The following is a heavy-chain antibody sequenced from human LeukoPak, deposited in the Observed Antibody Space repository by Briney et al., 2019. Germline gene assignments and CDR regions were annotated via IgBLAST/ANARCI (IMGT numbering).Heavy chain of an antibody. V-gene: IGHV3-23*01. CDR3: AKALSGTLAGNFDY. CDR2: ITTSGGST. D-gene: IGHD1-1*01. Sequence: PGGSLRLSCAASGVTFSDYAMTWVRQAPGKGREWVSTITTSGGSTYYADSVKGRFTISRDNSKNTLYLQMNSLRAEDTAVYYCAKALSGTLAGNFDYWGQGTLVTVSS. CDR1: GVTFSDYA. J-gene: IGHJ4*02.